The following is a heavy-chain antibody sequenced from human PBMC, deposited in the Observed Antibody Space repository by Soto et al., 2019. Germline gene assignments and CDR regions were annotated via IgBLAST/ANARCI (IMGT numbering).Heavy chain of an antibody. J-gene: IGHJ4*02. CDR1: GFTFSSYA. CDR3: AKDRQYSSGWYAPFDY. V-gene: IGHV3-23*01. Sequence: GGSLRLSCAASGFTFSSYAMSWVRQSPGKGLEWVSAISGSGGSTYYADSVKGRFTISRDNSKNTLYLQMNSLRVEDTAVYYCAKDRQYSSGWYAPFDYWGQGTLVTVSS. CDR2: ISGSGGST. D-gene: IGHD6-19*01.